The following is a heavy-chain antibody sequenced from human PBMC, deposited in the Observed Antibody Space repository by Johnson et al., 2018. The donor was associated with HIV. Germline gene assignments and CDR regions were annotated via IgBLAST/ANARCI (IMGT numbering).Heavy chain of an antibody. CDR3: ARGGAGGNSEGAFDI. D-gene: IGHD4-23*01. V-gene: IGHV3-53*01. Sequence: VQLVESGGGFIQPGGSLRLSCSASGFTVSSNYMSWVRQAPGKGLEWVSVIYSGGSTYYADSVKGRFTISRDNSKNTLYLQMNSLRAEDTAVYYCARGGAGGNSEGAFDIWGQGTMVTVSS. CDR1: GFTVSSNY. J-gene: IGHJ3*02. CDR2: IYSGGST.